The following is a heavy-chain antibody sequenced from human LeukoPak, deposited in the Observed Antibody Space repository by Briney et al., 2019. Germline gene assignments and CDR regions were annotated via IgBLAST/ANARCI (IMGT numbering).Heavy chain of an antibody. CDR1: GVSINTYY. J-gene: IGHJ4*02. V-gene: IGHV4-4*07. CDR2: IYISGST. CDR3: ASLYYDSGGYSRDY. Sequence: SETLSPTCTVSGVSINTYYWSWIRQPAGKGLEWIGRIYISGSTNYNPSLKSRVTMSLDTSKNQLSLKLSSVTAADTAVYYCASLYYDSGGYSRDYWGQGTLVTVSS. D-gene: IGHD3-22*01.